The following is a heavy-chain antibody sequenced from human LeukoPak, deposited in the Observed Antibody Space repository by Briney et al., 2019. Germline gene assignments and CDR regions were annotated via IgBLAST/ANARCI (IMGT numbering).Heavy chain of an antibody. D-gene: IGHD4-17*01. V-gene: IGHV4-4*02. CDR2: IYHSGST. CDR1: GGSISSSNW. J-gene: IGHJ4*02. CDR3: ARASHDYGDYSHFDY. Sequence: SETLSLTCAVSGGSISSSNWWSWVRQPPGKGLEWIGEIYHSGSTNYNPSLKTRVTISVDKSKNQFSLKLSSVTAADTAVYYCARASHDYGDYSHFDYWGQGTLVTVSS.